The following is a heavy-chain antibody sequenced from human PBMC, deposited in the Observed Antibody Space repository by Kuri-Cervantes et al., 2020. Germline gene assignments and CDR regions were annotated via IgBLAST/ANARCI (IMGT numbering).Heavy chain of an antibody. CDR1: GFTFSSYA. CDR2: ISGSGGST. CDR3: AKGGYGSGRYGDY. Sequence: LSLTCAASGFTFSSYAMSWVRQAPGKGLEWVSAISGSGGSTYYADSVKGRFTISRDNSKNTLYLQMNSLRAEDTAVYYCAKGGYGSGRYGDYWGQGTLVTVSS. D-gene: IGHD3-10*01. J-gene: IGHJ4*02. V-gene: IGHV3-23*01.